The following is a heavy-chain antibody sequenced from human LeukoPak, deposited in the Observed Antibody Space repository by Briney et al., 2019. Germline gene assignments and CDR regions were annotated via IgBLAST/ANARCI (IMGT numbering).Heavy chain of an antibody. CDR3: ARAGSFWHYVY. V-gene: IGHV3-7*01. CDR1: GFTFSGFW. D-gene: IGHD1-7*01. CDR2: IKQDGSEK. J-gene: IGHJ4*02. Sequence: GGSLRLSCAASGFTFSGFWMSWVRQTPGRGLEWVANIKQDGSEKYYVDSVKGRFTISRVNAKNSLSLQMNSLRVEDTAVYYCARAGSFWHYVYWGQGTLVTVSS.